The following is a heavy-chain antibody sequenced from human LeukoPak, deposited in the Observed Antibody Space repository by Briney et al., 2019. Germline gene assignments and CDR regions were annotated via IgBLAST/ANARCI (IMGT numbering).Heavy chain of an antibody. CDR2: IYHSGSS. CDR3: ARASMGYSSSWYFDY. D-gene: IGHD6-13*01. J-gene: IGHJ4*02. V-gene: IGHV4-59*01. CDR1: GGSISSYY. Sequence: ETLSLTCTVSGGSISSYYWSWIRQPPGKGLEWIGYIYHSGSSNYNPSLKSRVTISVDTSKKQFSLKLSSVTAADTAVYYCARASMGYSSSWYFDYWGQGTLVTASS.